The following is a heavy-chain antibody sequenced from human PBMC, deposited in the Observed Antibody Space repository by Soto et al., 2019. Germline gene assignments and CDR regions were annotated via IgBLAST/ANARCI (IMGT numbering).Heavy chain of an antibody. V-gene: IGHV4-30-4*01. Sequence: QVQLQESGPGLAKPSQTLSLTCTVSGASLTSGNYYWTWIRHVPGKGLEWVGYIFNTGTSFATPSLRGRLLLSMDTSVNQFSLILGSVTAADTAVYYCARGLVYDDNGRFPAAFDLWGRGTLVTVSP. CDR2: IFNTGTS. J-gene: IGHJ3*01. D-gene: IGHD2-8*01. CDR1: GASLTSGNYY. CDR3: ARGLVYDDNGRFPAAFDL.